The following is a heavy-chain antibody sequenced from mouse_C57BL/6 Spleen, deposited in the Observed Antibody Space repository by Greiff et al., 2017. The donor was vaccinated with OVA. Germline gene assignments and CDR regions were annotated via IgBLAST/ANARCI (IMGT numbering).Heavy chain of an antibody. V-gene: IGHV1-69*01. CDR2: IDPSDSYT. CDR3: ARGGYGNYDY. CDR1: GYTFTSYW. D-gene: IGHD2-1*01. Sequence: QVQLKQPGAELVMPGASVKLSCKASGYTFTSYWMHWVKQRPGQGLEWIGEIDPSDSYTNYNQKFKGKSTLTVDKSSSTAYMQLSSLTSEDSAVYYCARGGYGNYDYWGQGTTLTVSS. J-gene: IGHJ2*01.